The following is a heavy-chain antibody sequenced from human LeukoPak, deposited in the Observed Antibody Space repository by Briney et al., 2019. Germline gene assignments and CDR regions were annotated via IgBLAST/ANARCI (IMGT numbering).Heavy chain of an antibody. D-gene: IGHD6-19*01. Sequence: SETLSLTCTVSGGSISSYYWSWIRQPPGKGLEWIGYIYYSGSTNYNPSLKSRVTISVDTSKNQFSLKLSSVTAADTAVYYCARLLPGWLRGKGFDYWGQGTLVTVSS. CDR2: IYYSGST. CDR3: ARLLPGWLRGKGFDY. J-gene: IGHJ4*02. CDR1: GGSISSYY. V-gene: IGHV4-59*01.